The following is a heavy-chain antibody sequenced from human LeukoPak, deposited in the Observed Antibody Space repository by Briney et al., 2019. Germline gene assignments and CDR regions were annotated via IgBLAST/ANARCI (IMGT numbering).Heavy chain of an antibody. J-gene: IGHJ4*02. CDR3: ASGPRGGNFRFFDY. CDR2: IIPIFGTA. V-gene: IGHV1-69*13. Sequence: ASVKVSCKASGGTFSSYAISWVRQAPGQGLEWMGGIIPIFGTANYAQKFQGRVTITADESTSTAYMELSSLRSEDTAVYYCASGPRGGNFRFFDYWGQGTLVTVSS. D-gene: IGHD4-23*01. CDR1: GGTFSSYA.